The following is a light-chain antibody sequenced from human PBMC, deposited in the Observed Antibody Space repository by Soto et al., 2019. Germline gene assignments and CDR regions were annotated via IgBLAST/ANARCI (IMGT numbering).Light chain of an antibody. V-gene: IGLV2-8*01. CDR2: EVS. CDR1: SSDVGGYNY. Sequence: QSVLTQPPSASGSPGQSVTISCTGTSSDVGGYNYVSWYQQHPGKAPKLMIYEVSKRPSGVPDRFSGPKSGNTASLTVSGLQAEDEADYYCNSYAGSNNWVFGGGTKVTVL. J-gene: IGLJ3*02. CDR3: NSYAGSNNWV.